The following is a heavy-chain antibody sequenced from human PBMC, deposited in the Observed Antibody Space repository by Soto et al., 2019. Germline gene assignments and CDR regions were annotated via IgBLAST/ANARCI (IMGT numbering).Heavy chain of an antibody. CDR2: IYYSGST. CDR3: ARDGLGSSSWYYY. D-gene: IGHD6-13*01. V-gene: IGHV4-31*03. J-gene: IGHJ4*02. CDR1: GGSISSGGYY. Sequence: PSETLSLTCTVSGGSISSGGYYWSWIRQHPGKGLEWIGYIYYSGSTYYNPSLKSRVTISVDTSKNRFSLKLSSVTAADTAVYYCARDGLGSSSWYYYWGQGTRVTVSS.